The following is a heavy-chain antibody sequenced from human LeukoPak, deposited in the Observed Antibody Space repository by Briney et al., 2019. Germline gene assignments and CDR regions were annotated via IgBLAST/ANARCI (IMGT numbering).Heavy chain of an antibody. CDR3: AKDIEVKERVFDAFDI. CDR1: GFTFSNYA. V-gene: IGHV3-9*03. D-gene: IGHD6-13*01. Sequence: PGGTLRLSCAASGFTFSNYAMHWVRQAPGKGLEWVSGISWNSGSIGYADSVKGRFTISRDNAKNSLYLQMNSLRAEDMALYYCAKDIEVKERVFDAFDIWGQGTMVTVSS. CDR2: ISWNSGSI. J-gene: IGHJ3*02.